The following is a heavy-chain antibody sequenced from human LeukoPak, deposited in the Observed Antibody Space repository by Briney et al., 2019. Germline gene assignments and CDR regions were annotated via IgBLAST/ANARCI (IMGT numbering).Heavy chain of an antibody. CDR1: GGSFSGYY. J-gene: IGHJ4*02. Sequence: PSETLSLTCAVYGGSFSGYYWSWIRQPPGKGLEWIGEINHSGSTNYNPPLKSRVTISVDTSKNQFSLKLSSVTAADTAVYYCAREGSGADYWGQGTLVTVSS. CDR3: AREGSGADY. V-gene: IGHV4-34*01. D-gene: IGHD6-25*01. CDR2: INHSGST.